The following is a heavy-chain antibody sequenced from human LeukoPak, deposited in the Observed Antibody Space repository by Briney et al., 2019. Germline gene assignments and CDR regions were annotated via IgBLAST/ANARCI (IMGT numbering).Heavy chain of an antibody. D-gene: IGHD2-15*01. J-gene: IGHJ6*02. CDR3: ASPGYCSGGSCSDGMDV. CDR1: GGSISSSSYY. Sequence: SGTLSLTCTVSGGSISSSSYYWGWIRQPPGKGLEWIGSIYYSGSTYYNPSLKSRVTISVDTSKNQFSLKLSSVTAADTAVYYCASPGYCSGGSCSDGMDVWGQGTTVTVSS. V-gene: IGHV4-39*01. CDR2: IYYSGST.